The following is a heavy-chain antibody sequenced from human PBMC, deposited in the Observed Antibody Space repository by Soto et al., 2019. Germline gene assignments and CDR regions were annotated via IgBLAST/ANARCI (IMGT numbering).Heavy chain of an antibody. CDR2: IYYSGST. D-gene: IGHD3-22*01. CDR1: GGSISGYY. J-gene: IGHJ4*02. CDR3: ARGLIYDSSGYYFDY. V-gene: IGHV4-59*01. Sequence: SETLSLTCTVSGGSISGYYWSWIRQPPGKGLEWIGYIYYSGSTNYNPSLKSRVTISVDTSTSTVYMELSSLRSEDTAVYYCARGLIYDSSGYYFDYWGQGTLVTSPQ.